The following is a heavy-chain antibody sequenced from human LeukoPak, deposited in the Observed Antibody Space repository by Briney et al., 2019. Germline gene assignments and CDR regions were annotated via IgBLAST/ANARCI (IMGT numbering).Heavy chain of an antibody. CDR3: ARVGPTRLLWFGLTRGYFDS. V-gene: IGHV4-34*01. CDR1: GGSFSGHY. J-gene: IGHJ4*02. CDR2: INHSGST. Sequence: SETLSLTCAVSGGSFSGHYWSWIRQPPGKGLEWIWEINHSGSTNYNPSLKSRVTISLYTSKNKFSLKLSSVTAADPAVYYCARVGPTRLLWFGLTRGYFDSWGQGTLVTVSS. D-gene: IGHD3-10*01.